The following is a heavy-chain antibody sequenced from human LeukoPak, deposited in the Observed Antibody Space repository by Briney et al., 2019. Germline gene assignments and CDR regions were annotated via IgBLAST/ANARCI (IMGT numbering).Heavy chain of an antibody. Sequence: SETLSLTCTVSGGSISSYYWSWIRQPPGKGLEWIGYIYYSGSTNYNPSLKSRVTISVDTSKNQFSLKLSSVTAADTAVYYCARRLDYDDSSGYPYYYYGMDVWGQGTTVTVSS. CDR1: GGSISSYY. CDR2: IYYSGST. CDR3: ARRLDYDDSSGYPYYYYGMDV. D-gene: IGHD3-22*01. J-gene: IGHJ6*02. V-gene: IGHV4-59*08.